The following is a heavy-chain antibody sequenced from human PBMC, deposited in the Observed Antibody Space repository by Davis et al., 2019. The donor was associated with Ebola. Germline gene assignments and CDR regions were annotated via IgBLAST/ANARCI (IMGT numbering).Heavy chain of an antibody. CDR3: ARLSGLFSSSSGALYFDL. J-gene: IGHJ2*01. CDR2: IYYNGRT. D-gene: IGHD6-6*01. Sequence: SETLSLTCNVSGASISSEYYWGWVRQPPGKGLEWIGAIYYNGRTYYKSSLEGRVTISLDTSKNQFSLKLSSVTAADTAVYFCARLSGLFSSSSGALYFDLWGRGTLVSVSS. CDR1: GASISSEYY. V-gene: IGHV4-38-2*02.